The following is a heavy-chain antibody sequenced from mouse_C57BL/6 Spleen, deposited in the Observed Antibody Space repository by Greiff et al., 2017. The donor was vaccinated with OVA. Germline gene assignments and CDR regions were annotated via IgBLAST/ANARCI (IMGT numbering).Heavy chain of an antibody. CDR2: IYPSDSET. V-gene: IGHV1-61*01. J-gene: IGHJ3*01. D-gene: IGHD4-1*01. CDR1: GYTFTSYW. Sequence: VQLQQPGAELVRPGSSVKLSCKASGYTFTSYWMDWVKQRPGQGLEWIGNIYPSDSETHYNQKFKDKATLTVDKSSSTAYMQLSSLTSEDSAVYYGARSPLGGGFAYWGQGTLVTVSA. CDR3: ARSPLGGGFAY.